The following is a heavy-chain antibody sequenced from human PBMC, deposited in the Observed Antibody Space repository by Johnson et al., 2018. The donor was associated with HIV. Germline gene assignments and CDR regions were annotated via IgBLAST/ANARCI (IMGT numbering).Heavy chain of an antibody. CDR2: ISSSGSTI. Sequence: QVQLVESGGGLVKPGGSLRLSCAASRFIFSDYYMSWIRQAPGKGLEWVSYISSSGSTIYYADSVKGRFTISRDNAKNSLYLQMSSLRVEDTAVYYCATRDPTYRPGAFDIWGQGTTVTVSS. D-gene: IGHD1-14*01. CDR3: ATRDPTYRPGAFDI. J-gene: IGHJ3*02. CDR1: RFIFSDYY. V-gene: IGHV3-11*04.